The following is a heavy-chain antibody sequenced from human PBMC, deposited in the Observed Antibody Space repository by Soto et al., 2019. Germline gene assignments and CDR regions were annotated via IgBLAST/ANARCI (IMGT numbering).Heavy chain of an antibody. Sequence: QLHLVQSGAVVKKPGASVTVSCSASGYPVTAYYMHWVRQAPGRGLEWMGGINPATGAAKYTQTFQGRGTMTRDTSMSTVFMELSGLTSEEPAVFYWARGGGVGVAGSAAFDMWGQGTLVTVSS. CDR3: ARGGGVGVAGSAAFDM. V-gene: IGHV1-2*02. J-gene: IGHJ3*02. CDR1: GYPVTAYY. CDR2: INPATGAA. D-gene: IGHD3-3*01.